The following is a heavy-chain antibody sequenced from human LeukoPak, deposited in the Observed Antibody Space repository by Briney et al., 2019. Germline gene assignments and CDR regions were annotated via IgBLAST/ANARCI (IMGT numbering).Heavy chain of an antibody. CDR3: ARGLRYYGSGSYGPSLDY. Sequence: SETLSLTCAVYGGSFSGYYWSWIRQPPGKGLEWIGEINHSGSTNYDPSLKSRVTISVDTSKNQFSLKLSSVTAADTAVYYCARGLRYYGSGSYGPSLDYWGQGTLVTVSS. CDR1: GGSFSGYY. D-gene: IGHD3-10*01. CDR2: INHSGST. J-gene: IGHJ4*02. V-gene: IGHV4-34*01.